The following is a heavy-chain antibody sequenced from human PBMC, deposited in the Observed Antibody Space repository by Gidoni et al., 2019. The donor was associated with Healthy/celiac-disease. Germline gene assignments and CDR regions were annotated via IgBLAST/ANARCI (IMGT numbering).Heavy chain of an antibody. Sequence: QVQLVESGGGVVQPGRSLRLSCAASGFTFSSYGMHWVRQAPGKGLEWVAVIWYDGSNKYYADSVKGRFTISRDNSKNTLYLQMNSLRVEDTAEYYCARPVLRYFDPYGMDVWGQGTTVTVSS. CDR1: GFTFSSYG. V-gene: IGHV3-33*01. J-gene: IGHJ6*02. CDR2: IWYDGSNK. CDR3: ARPVLRYFDPYGMDV. D-gene: IGHD3-9*01.